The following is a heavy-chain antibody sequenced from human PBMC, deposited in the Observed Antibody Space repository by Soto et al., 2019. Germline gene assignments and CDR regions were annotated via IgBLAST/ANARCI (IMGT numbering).Heavy chain of an antibody. CDR2: ISGSGGST. V-gene: IGHV3-23*01. D-gene: IGHD3-10*01. J-gene: IGHJ4*02. Sequence: EVQLLESGGGLVQPGGSLRLSCAASGFTFSSYAMNWVRQAPGKGLEWVSAISGSGGSTYYADSVKGRFTISRDNSKNTLYMEMTSRRAEDTAVYYCAKQPDYRDYWGQGTLVTVSS. CDR3: AKQPDYRDY. CDR1: GFTFSSYA.